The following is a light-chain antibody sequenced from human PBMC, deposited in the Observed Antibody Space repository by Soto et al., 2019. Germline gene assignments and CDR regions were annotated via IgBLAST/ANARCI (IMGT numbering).Light chain of an antibody. J-gene: IGKJ2*01. V-gene: IGKV3-20*01. Sequence: EIVLTQSPGTLSLSPGERATLSCRASQSVSSSYLAWYQQKPGQAPRLLFYGASSRATGIPDRFSGSGSGTDFTLTISRLEPEDFAVYFCQHYGNSPPFTFGQGTKVEIK. CDR3: QHYGNSPPFT. CDR1: QSVSSSY. CDR2: GAS.